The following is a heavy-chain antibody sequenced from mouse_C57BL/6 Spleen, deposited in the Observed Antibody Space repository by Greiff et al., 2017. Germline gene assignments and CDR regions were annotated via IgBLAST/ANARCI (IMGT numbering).Heavy chain of an antibody. Sequence: EVKLVESGGGLVQPGGSLKLSCAASGFTFSDYYMYWVRQTPEKRLEWVAYISNGGGSTYYPDTVKGRFTISRDNAKNTLYLQMSRLKSEDTAMYYCARRGYYYGSSNEGYFDVWGTGTTVTVSS. CDR1: GFTFSDYY. D-gene: IGHD1-1*01. CDR3: ARRGYYYGSSNEGYFDV. J-gene: IGHJ1*03. V-gene: IGHV5-12*01. CDR2: ISNGGGST.